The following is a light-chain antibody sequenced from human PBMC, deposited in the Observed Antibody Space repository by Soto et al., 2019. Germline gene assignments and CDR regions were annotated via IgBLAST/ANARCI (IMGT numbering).Light chain of an antibody. V-gene: IGLV2-8*01. Sequence: QPVLTQPPSASGSPGQSVAISCTGTNSDIGNYNFVSWYQQHPGKAPKLMIYEVNKRPSGVPDRFSGSKSGNTASLTVSGLQPEDEADYYCSSYAGSNNLLFGGGTQLTVL. CDR3: SSYAGSNNLL. CDR1: NSDIGNYNF. CDR2: EVN. J-gene: IGLJ7*01.